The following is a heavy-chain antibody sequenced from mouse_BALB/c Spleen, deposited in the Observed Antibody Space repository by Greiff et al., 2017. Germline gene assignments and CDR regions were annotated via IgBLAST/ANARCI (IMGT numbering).Heavy chain of an antibody. V-gene: IGHV5-17*02. J-gene: IGHJ4*01. CDR1: GFTFSSFG. CDR2: ISSGSSTI. CDR3: ARSYYGYAGYAMDY. D-gene: IGHD2-9*01. Sequence: VVESGGGLVQPGGSRKLSCAAPGFTFSSFGMHWVRQAPEKGLEWVAYISSGSSTIYYADTVTGRCTISRDNPKNTLFLQMTSLRSEDTAMYYCARSYYGYAGYAMDYWGQGTSVTVSS.